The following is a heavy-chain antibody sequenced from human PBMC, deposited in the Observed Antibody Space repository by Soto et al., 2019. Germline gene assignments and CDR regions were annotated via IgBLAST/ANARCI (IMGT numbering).Heavy chain of an antibody. Sequence: PGESLKISCKGSGYSFTSYWIGWVRQMPGKGLEWMGIIYPGDSDTRYSPSFQGQVTISADKSISTAYLQWSSLKASDTATYYCARQGSSSSNYYYYYYMDVWGKGTTVTVSS. CDR1: GYSFTSYW. D-gene: IGHD6-6*01. CDR2: IYPGDSDT. CDR3: ARQGSSSSNYYYYYYMDV. V-gene: IGHV5-51*01. J-gene: IGHJ6*03.